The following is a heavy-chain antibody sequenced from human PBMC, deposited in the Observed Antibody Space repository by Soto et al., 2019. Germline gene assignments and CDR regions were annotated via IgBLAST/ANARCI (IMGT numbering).Heavy chain of an antibody. J-gene: IGHJ4*02. CDR2: INTWSGDT. CDR3: ARDSFTTWWGSWH. CDR1: VYTFTSYS. V-gene: IGHV1-3*04. Sequence: QLVQSGAVVTEPGASVKLSCKTSVYTFTSYSMHRVRKATGQRLEWMGWINTWSGDTKYLGKFDGRGSITRDTSASTDYMELGSLGSEDTALYYFARDSFTTWWGSWHWGQGTLVAVSS. D-gene: IGHD2-8*02.